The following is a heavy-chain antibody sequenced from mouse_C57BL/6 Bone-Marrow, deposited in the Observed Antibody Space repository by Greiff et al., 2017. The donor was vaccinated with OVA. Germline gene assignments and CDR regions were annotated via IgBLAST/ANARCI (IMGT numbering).Heavy chain of an antibody. CDR2: INPNNGGT. CDR1: GYTFTDYY. V-gene: IGHV1-26*01. CDR3: APHLYYYARDY. J-gene: IGHJ4*01. Sequence: VQLQQSGPELVKPGASVKLSCKASGYTFTDYYMNWVKQSHGKSLEWIGDINPNNGGTSYNQKFKGKATLTVDKSSSTAYMELRSLTSEDSAVYYCAPHLYYYARDYWGQGTSVTVSS. D-gene: IGHD5-1*01.